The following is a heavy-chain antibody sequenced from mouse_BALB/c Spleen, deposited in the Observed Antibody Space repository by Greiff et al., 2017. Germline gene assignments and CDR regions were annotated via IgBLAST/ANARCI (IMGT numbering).Heavy chain of an antibody. V-gene: IGHV5-9-4*01. CDR3: ARGDGYYWYFDV. D-gene: IGHD2-3*01. CDR2: ISSGGSYT. CDR1: GFTFSSYA. J-gene: IGHJ1*01. Sequence: EVMLVESGGGLVKPGGSLKLSCAASGFTFSSYAMSWVRQSPEKRLEWVAEISSGGSYTYYPDTVTGRFTISRDNAKNTLYLEMSSLRSEDTAMYYCARGDGYYWYFDVWGAGTTVTVSS.